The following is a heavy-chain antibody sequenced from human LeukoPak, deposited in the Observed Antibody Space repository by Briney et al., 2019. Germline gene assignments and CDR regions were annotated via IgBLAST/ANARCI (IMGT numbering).Heavy chain of an antibody. CDR3: AKLSGGSYRYFDY. Sequence: GGSLSLSCAASGFTFSDHYMDWVRQAQGKGLEWVGRTRNKANSYTTEYAASVKGRFTISRDHLKNSLYLQMNSLKTEDTAVYYCAKLSGGSYRYFDYWGQGTLVTVSS. J-gene: IGHJ4*02. D-gene: IGHD1-26*01. V-gene: IGHV3-72*01. CDR1: GFTFSDHY. CDR2: TRNKANSYTT.